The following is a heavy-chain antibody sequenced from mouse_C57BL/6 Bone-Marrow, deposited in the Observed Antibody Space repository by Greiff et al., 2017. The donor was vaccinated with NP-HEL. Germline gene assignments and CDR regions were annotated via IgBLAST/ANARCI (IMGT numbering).Heavy chain of an antibody. Sequence: EVKLQESGPELVKPGASVKMSCKASGYTFTDYNMHWVKQSHGKSLEWIGYINPNNGGTSYNQKFKGKATLTVNKSSSTAYMELRSLTSEDSAVYYCAGFYYGNAMDYWGQGTSVTVSS. CDR3: AGFYYGNAMDY. CDR2: INPNNGGT. CDR1: GYTFTDYN. D-gene: IGHD1-1*01. J-gene: IGHJ4*01. V-gene: IGHV1-22*01.